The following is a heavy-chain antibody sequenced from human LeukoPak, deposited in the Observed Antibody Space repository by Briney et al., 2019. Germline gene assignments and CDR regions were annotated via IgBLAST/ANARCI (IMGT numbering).Heavy chain of an antibody. CDR2: IYSGDTT. J-gene: IGHJ4*02. D-gene: IGHD1-26*01. CDR3: ARSGSGPVDY. Sequence: GGSLSLSWAASGFTVRRPSMTWVRQAPGKGLKWVSVIYSGDTTYYADSVKGRFTISRDNSKNTLYLQMNSLRADDTAVYYCARSGSGPVDYWGQGTLVTVSS. V-gene: IGHV3-66*01. CDR1: GFTVRRPS.